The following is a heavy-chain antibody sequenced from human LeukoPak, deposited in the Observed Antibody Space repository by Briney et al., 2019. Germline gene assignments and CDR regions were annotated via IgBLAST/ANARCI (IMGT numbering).Heavy chain of an antibody. J-gene: IGHJ4*02. Sequence: SETLSLTCTVSGGSISSGGYYWSWIRQHPGKGLEWIGCIYYSGSTYYNPSLKSRVTISVDTSKNQFSLKLSSVTAADTAVYYCARVDTAMVTPAFDYWGQGTLVTVSS. CDR1: GGSISSGGYY. CDR2: IYYSGST. CDR3: ARVDTAMVTPAFDY. V-gene: IGHV4-31*03. D-gene: IGHD5-18*01.